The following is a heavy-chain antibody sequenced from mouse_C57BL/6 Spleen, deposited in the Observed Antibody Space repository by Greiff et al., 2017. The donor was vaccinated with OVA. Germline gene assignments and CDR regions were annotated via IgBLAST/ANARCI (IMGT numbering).Heavy chain of an antibody. D-gene: IGHD1-1*01. Sequence: VKQSCKASGYTFTSYWMLWVKQRPIQGLEWIGNIDPSDSETHYNQKFKDKATLTVDKSSSTAYMQLSSLTSEDSAVYYCARGRFITTVVAPFDYWGQGTTLTVSS. CDR3: ARGRFITTVVAPFDY. CDR1: GYTFTSYW. CDR2: IDPSDSET. J-gene: IGHJ2*01. V-gene: IGHV1-52*01.